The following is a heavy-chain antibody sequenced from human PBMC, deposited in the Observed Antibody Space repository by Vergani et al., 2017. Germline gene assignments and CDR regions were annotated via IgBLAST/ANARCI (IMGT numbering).Heavy chain of an antibody. D-gene: IGHD4-23*01. CDR2: ISGSGGST. Sequence: EVQLLESGGGLVQPGGSLRLSCAASGFTFSSYAMSWVRQAPGKGLEWVAAISGSGGSTYYADSVKGRFTISRDNSKNTLYLQMNSLRAGDTAVYYCAKASTVGGYFDLWGRGTLVTVSS. CDR1: GFTFSSYA. CDR3: AKASTVGGYFDL. V-gene: IGHV3-23*01. J-gene: IGHJ2*01.